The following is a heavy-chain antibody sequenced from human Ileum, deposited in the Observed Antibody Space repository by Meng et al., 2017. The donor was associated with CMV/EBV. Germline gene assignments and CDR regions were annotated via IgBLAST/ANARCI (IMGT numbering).Heavy chain of an antibody. CDR1: GGSISSGGYY. J-gene: IGHJ5*02. D-gene: IGHD3-22*01. CDR2: IYYSGST. CDR3: ARDRYYYDSSGYVLDP. Sequence: GGSISSGGYYWSWIRQHPGKGLEWIGYIYYSGSTYYNPSLKSRVTISVDTSKNQFSLKLSSVTAADTAVYYCARDRYYYDSSGYVLDPWGQGTLVTVSS. V-gene: IGHV4-31*02.